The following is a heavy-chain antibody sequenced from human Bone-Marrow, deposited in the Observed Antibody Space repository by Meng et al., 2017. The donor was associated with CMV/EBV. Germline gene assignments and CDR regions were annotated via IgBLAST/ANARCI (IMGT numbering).Heavy chain of an antibody. CDR2: ISSNGRST. V-gene: IGHV3-64*02. J-gene: IGHJ4*02. CDR1: AFTFSIYA. D-gene: IGHD2-15*01. Sequence: GESLKISCPASAFTFSIYAMHWVRQAPGKVLEYVSAISSNGRSTYFADSVKGRFAISRDNSKNTLFLQMGSLRPEDMAVYYCARACSGGSCFDYWGRGTLVTVSS. CDR3: ARACSGGSCFDY.